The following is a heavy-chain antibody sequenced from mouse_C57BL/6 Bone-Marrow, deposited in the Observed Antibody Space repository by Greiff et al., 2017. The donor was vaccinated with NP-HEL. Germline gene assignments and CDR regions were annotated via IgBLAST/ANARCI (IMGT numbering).Heavy chain of an antibody. J-gene: IGHJ1*03. D-gene: IGHD1-1*01. Sequence: VQLQQSGAELVRPGASVKLSCTASGFNIKDDYMHWVKQRPEQGLEWIGWIDPENGDTEYASKFQGKATITAATSSNTAYLQLSSLTSEDTAVYYCTLTTVVTFDVWGTGTTVTVSS. CDR3: TLTTVVTFDV. CDR2: IDPENGDT. V-gene: IGHV14-4*01. CDR1: GFNIKDDY.